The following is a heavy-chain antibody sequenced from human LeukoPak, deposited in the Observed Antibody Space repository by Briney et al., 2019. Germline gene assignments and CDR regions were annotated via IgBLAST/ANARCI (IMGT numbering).Heavy chain of an antibody. Sequence: SGTLSLTCGVSGGSIDITNYWSWVRQAPGKGLEWIGEIAHDGTTNYNPSLRSRVAMSFDRANNQFSLSLTSVTAADTAVYYCARDTVTFDPWGQGTLVTVSS. CDR2: IAHDGTT. J-gene: IGHJ5*02. CDR3: ARDTVTFDP. V-gene: IGHV4-4*02. CDR1: GGSIDITNY. D-gene: IGHD4-17*01.